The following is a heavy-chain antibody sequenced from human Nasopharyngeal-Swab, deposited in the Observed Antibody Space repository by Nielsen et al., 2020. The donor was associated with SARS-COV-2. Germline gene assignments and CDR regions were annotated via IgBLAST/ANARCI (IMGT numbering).Heavy chain of an antibody. D-gene: IGHD6-6*01. J-gene: IGHJ5*02. Sequence: KVSCKASGYSFTSYWIGWVRQMPGKGLVWMGIIYPGDSGTRYSPSFQGQVTISADKSISTTYLQWSSLKASDTAIYYCARGVGIAAQNWFDPWGQGTLVTVSS. CDR2: IYPGDSGT. CDR3: ARGVGIAAQNWFDP. CDR1: GYSFTSYW. V-gene: IGHV5-51*01.